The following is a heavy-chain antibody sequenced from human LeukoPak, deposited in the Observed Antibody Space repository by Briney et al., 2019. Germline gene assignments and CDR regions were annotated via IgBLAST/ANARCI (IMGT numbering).Heavy chain of an antibody. Sequence: SQTLSRTCSVSGDSISSDGYYWTWIRQHPGKGLEWIGYMYHSGSTYYNPSLKSRVTISVDTSKSQFSMKLTSVTAADTAVYYCARVSGPGTKSRAVWWFDPWGQGTLVTVSS. CDR1: GDSISSDGYY. V-gene: IGHV4-31*03. CDR2: MYHSGST. CDR3: ARVSGPGTKSRAVWWFDP. D-gene: IGHD3-16*01. J-gene: IGHJ5*02.